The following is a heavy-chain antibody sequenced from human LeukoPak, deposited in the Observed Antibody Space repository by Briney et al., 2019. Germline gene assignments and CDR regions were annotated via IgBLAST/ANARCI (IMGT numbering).Heavy chain of an antibody. CDR2: INASGGST. CDR3: ARWIAVAGSVVGDY. V-gene: IGHV1-46*01. Sequence: ASVKVSCKASGYTFTSYYMHWVRQAAGQGLEWMGIINASGGSTSYAQKFQGRVTMTSDTSTSTVYMALTSMRSEDTAVYYCARWIAVAGSVVGDYWGQGTLVTVSS. J-gene: IGHJ4*02. CDR1: GYTFTSYY. D-gene: IGHD6-19*01.